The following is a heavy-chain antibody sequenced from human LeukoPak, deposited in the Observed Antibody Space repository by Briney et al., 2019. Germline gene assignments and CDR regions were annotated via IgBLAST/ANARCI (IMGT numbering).Heavy chain of an antibody. CDR2: INTSGGST. CDR3: ARDSSQRTYYFDRSGPAGYYMDV. CDR1: GYTFTSYD. J-gene: IGHJ6*03. D-gene: IGHD3-22*01. V-gene: IGHV1-46*01. Sequence: ASVKVSCKASGYTFTSYDINWVRQATGQGLEWMGLINTSGGSTSYAQNFQGRVTMTRDMSTSTVYMQLSSLRSEDTAVYYCARDSSQRTYYFDRSGPAGYYMDVGGKGTTVTVSS.